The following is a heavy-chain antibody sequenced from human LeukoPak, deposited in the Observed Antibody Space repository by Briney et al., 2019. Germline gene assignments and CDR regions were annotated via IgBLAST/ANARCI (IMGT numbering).Heavy chain of an antibody. CDR3: ARRSIGYYYYYYMDV. CDR2: INHSGST. J-gene: IGHJ6*03. CDR1: GGSISSSSYY. D-gene: IGHD2-15*01. Sequence: SETLSLTCTVSGGSISSSSYYWGWIRQPPGKGLEWIGEINHSGSTNYNPSLKSRVTISVDTSKNQFSLKLSSVTAADTAVYYCARRSIGYYYYYYMDVWGKGTTVTISS. V-gene: IGHV4-39*07.